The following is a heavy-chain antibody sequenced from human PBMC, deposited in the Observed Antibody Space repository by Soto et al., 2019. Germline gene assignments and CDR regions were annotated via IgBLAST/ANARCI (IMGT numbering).Heavy chain of an antibody. D-gene: IGHD2-2*01. V-gene: IGHV4-59*11. CDR2: IIYCGST. J-gene: IGHJ5*02. CDR3: ARGSLLGYCSSTSCYRSPNNWFDP. Sequence: SETLSLTCNVSGASITSHYWTWIRQSPGKGLEWIGYIIYCGSTNYNPSLKCRVTISVDTSKNQFSLKLSSVTAADTAVYYCARGSLLGYCSSTSCYRSPNNWFDPWGQGTLVTVSS. CDR1: GASITSHY.